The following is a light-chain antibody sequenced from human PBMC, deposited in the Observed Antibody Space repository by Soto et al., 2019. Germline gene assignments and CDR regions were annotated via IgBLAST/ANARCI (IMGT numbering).Light chain of an antibody. CDR2: LGS. J-gene: IGKJ1*01. CDR1: QTFLYSNGQNY. CDR3: MQALQSRT. Sequence: DIVMTQSPLSLTVTPGEPASISCRSSQTFLYSNGQNYLDWYLQKPGQSPQLLIYLGSNRASGVPDRFSGSGSGTDFTLKISRVEAEDVGVYYCMQALQSRTFGQGTKVEIK. V-gene: IGKV2-28*01.